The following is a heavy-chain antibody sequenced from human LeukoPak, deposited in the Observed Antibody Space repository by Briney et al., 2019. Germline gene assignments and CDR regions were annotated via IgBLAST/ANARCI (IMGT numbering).Heavy chain of an antibody. Sequence: PSETLSLTCTVWGGSISSHYWRWIRQPPGKGLEGLRYVSDRGSTNYNPSLKSRVTVSVDTSKDQFSLKLTSVTAAGTAVYYCARTGSSWPLYYYYYMDVWGKGTTVTVSS. V-gene: IGHV4-59*11. CDR3: ARTGSSWPLYYYYYMDV. D-gene: IGHD6-13*01. J-gene: IGHJ6*03. CDR2: VSDRGST. CDR1: GGSISSHY.